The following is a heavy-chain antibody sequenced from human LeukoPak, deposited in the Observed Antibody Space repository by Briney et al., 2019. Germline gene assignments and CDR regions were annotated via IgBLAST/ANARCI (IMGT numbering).Heavy chain of an antibody. J-gene: IGHJ6*03. Sequence: GASVKVSCKAFRYTFTGYWIGWVGQMPGTGLEWMGIIYPGDSDTRYSPSFQGQVTISADKSISTAYLQWSSLKDSDTAMYYCARLGSSYYDFWSGYYYGYYYYYMDVWGKGTTVTVSS. CDR1: RYTFTGYW. CDR3: ARLGSSYYDFWSGYYYGYYYYYMDV. D-gene: IGHD3-3*01. V-gene: IGHV5-51*01. CDR2: IYPGDSDT.